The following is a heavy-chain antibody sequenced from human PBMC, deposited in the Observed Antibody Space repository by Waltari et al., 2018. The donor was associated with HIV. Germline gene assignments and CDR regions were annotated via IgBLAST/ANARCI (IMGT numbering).Heavy chain of an antibody. Sequence: EVQLLESGGGLVQPGGSLRLSCAASGFTFSSYAMTWVRQAPGKGLEWVSAISGSGGSTYYADPVKGRFTISRDNSKNTLYLQMNSLRAEDTAVYYCAKGLYSGSYYRGMDVWGQGTTVTVSS. CDR1: GFTFSSYA. D-gene: IGHD1-26*01. V-gene: IGHV3-23*01. J-gene: IGHJ6*02. CDR2: ISGSGGST. CDR3: AKGLYSGSYYRGMDV.